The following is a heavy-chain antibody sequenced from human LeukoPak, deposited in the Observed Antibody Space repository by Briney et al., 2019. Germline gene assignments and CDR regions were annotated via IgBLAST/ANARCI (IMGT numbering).Heavy chain of an antibody. D-gene: IGHD3-3*01. J-gene: IGHJ5*02. V-gene: IGHV4-34*01. CDR1: GGSFSGYY. CDR2: INHSGST. CDR3: ARNYDFWSGPYHGFDP. Sequence: SETLSLTCAVYGGSFSGYYWSWIRQPPGKGLEWIGEINHSGSTNYNPSLKSRVPISVDTSKNQFSLKLSSVTAADTAVYYCARNYDFWSGPYHGFDPWGQGTLVTVSS.